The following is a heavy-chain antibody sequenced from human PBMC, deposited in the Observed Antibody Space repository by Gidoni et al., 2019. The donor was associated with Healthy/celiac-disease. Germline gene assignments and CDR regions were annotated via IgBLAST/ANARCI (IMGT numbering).Heavy chain of an antibody. CDR1: GFTFIRYS. V-gene: IGHV3-21*01. J-gene: IGHJ6*03. D-gene: IGHD3-9*01. Sequence: SIWCAASGFTFIRYSMTCVRQSPGKGLEWVSSISRSISYIYYSDSVKGRYNISRDKGKNSRELQMNSLRAEDTAVYYCASFYDILTGAYYMDVWGKGTTVTVSS. CDR3: ASFYDILTGAYYMDV. CDR2: ISRSISYI.